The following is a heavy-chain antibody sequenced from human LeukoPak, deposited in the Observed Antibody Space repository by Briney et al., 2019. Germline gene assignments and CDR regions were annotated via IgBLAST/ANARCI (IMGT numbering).Heavy chain of an antibody. V-gene: IGHV3-23*01. CDR1: GFTFSSYA. Sequence: PGGSLRLSCAASGFTFSSYAMIWVRQAPGKGLEWVSTISGSGTDTFYADSVKGRFTISRDNSKNTLYLQMSSLRAEDTAVYYCAKVATVTTYYYYYYMDVWGKGTTVTVSS. D-gene: IGHD4-17*01. J-gene: IGHJ6*03. CDR2: ISGSGTDT. CDR3: AKVATVTTYYYYYYMDV.